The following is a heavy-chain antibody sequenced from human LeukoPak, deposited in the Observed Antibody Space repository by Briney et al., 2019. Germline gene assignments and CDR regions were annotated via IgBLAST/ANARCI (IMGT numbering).Heavy chain of an antibody. Sequence: PSETLSLTCTVSGYSISSGYYWGWIRQPPGKGLEWIGSIYHSGSTYYNPSLKSRVTISVDTSKNQFSLKLSSVTAADTAVYYCAREGGLGFDPWGQGTLVTVSS. CDR2: IYHSGST. J-gene: IGHJ5*02. CDR1: GYSISSGYY. D-gene: IGHD5-12*01. V-gene: IGHV4-38-2*02. CDR3: AREGGLGFDP.